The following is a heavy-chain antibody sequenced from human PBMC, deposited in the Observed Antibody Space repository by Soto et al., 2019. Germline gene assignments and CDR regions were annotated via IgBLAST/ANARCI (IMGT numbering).Heavy chain of an antibody. D-gene: IGHD3-16*01. CDR3: AKDRRAGGNSAFYFDF. J-gene: IGHJ4*02. CDR2: ISATGGGT. V-gene: IGHV3-23*01. Sequence: VGSLRLSCAASGFKFSNYAMSWVRQAPGKGLEWVSLISATGGGTYYADSVKGRFTISRDNSHSTLYLQVPSLTAEDTAVYYCAKDRRAGGNSAFYFDFCGQRAQVTVSS. CDR1: GFKFSNYA.